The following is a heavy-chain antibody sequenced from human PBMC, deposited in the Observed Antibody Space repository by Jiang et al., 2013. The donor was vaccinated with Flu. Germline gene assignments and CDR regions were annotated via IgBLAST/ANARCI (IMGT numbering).Heavy chain of an antibody. CDR2: IYHSGTT. D-gene: IGHD3-9*01. CDR1: GDSFSSSNW. CDR3: ARVNDIRGDIDY. V-gene: IGHV4-4*02. J-gene: IGHJ4*02. Sequence: PGLVKPSETLSLTCTVSGDSFSSSNWWSWVRQPPGKGLEWIGEIYHSGTTYYNPSLKSRVTISVDKSKNQFSLKLSSVTAADTAVYYCARVNDIRGDIDYWGQGTLVTVSS.